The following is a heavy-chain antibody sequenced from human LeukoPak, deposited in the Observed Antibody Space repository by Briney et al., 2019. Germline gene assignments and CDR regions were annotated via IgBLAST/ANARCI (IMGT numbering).Heavy chain of an antibody. CDR3: ARADCSGSTCYLRRSWFDP. Sequence: KTGGCLRLSCAASGFTFSSFDMNWVRQAPGKGLEWVSSISIGSRYIYYRDSVKGRFTISRDDAKNSLYLQMNSLRVEDTAVYYCARADCSGSTCYLRRSWFDPWGQGTLVTASS. CDR2: ISIGSRYI. J-gene: IGHJ5*02. D-gene: IGHD2-2*01. CDR1: GFTFSSFD. V-gene: IGHV3-21*01.